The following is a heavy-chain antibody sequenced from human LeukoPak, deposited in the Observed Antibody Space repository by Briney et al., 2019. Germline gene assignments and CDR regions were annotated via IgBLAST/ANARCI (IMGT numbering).Heavy chain of an antibody. CDR3: ATGYSYAADGVY. V-gene: IGHV3-74*01. J-gene: IGHJ4*02. CDR2: INSDGSST. D-gene: IGHD5-18*01. Sequence: GGSLRLSCAASGFTFSDYYMSWIRQAPGKGLVWVSRINSDGSSTSYADSVKGRVTISRDNAKNTVYPQMNSLRAEDTAVYYCATGYSYAADGVYWGQGTLVTVSS. CDR1: GFTFSDYY.